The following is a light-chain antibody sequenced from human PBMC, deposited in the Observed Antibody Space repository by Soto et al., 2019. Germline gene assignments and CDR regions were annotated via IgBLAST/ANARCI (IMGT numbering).Light chain of an antibody. CDR2: GAS. J-gene: IGKJ1*01. CDR1: QSVSSSY. Sequence: EIVLTLSPGTLSLSPGETATLSCRASQSVSSSYLAWYQQKPGQAPRLLIYGASSRATGIPDRFSGSGSGTDFPLTISRLEPEDFAVYYCQQYGSSPPWTFGQGTKVDIK. CDR3: QQYGSSPPWT. V-gene: IGKV3-20*01.